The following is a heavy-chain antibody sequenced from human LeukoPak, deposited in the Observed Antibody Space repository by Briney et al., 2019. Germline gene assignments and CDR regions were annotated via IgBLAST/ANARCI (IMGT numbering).Heavy chain of an antibody. D-gene: IGHD1-14*01. V-gene: IGHV4-30-2*01. CDR2: IYHSGST. J-gene: IGHJ4*02. Sequence: PSETLSLTCAVSGGSISSGGYSWCWIRQPPGKGLEWIGYIYHSGSTYYNPSLKSRVTISVDRSKNQFSLKLSSVTAADTAVYYCARGFRYYYFDYWGQGTLVTVSS. CDR1: GGSISSGGYS. CDR3: ARGFRYYYFDY.